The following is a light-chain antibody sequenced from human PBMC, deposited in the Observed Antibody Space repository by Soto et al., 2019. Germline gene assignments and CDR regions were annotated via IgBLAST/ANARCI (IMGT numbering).Light chain of an antibody. J-gene: IGKJ5*01. V-gene: IGKV3-20*01. Sequence: IVLSLSPGTLSLSSGQVPPLSCRASHSVSSSYLSWYKQKPGQAPSLLIYGASSRATGIPDRFSGSGSGTELTLTISRMEPEDFALYYCQQYGTSITFGHGTRLEIK. CDR3: QQYGTSIT. CDR2: GAS. CDR1: HSVSSSY.